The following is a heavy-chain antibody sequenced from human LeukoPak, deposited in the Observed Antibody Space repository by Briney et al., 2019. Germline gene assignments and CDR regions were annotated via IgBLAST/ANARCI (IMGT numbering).Heavy chain of an antibody. J-gene: IGHJ4*02. CDR3: ARDLLISVPYYFDY. Sequence: GASVKVSCKASGYTFTSYGISWVRQAPGQGLEWMGWISAYNGNTNYAQKLQGRVTMTTDTSTSTAYMELRSLRSDDTAVYYCARDLLISVPYYFDYWGQGTLVTVSS. CDR1: GYTFTSYG. V-gene: IGHV1-18*01. D-gene: IGHD3-10*01. CDR2: ISAYNGNT.